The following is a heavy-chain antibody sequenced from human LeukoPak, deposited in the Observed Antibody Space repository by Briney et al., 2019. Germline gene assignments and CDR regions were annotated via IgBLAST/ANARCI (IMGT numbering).Heavy chain of an antibody. J-gene: IGHJ6*02. CDR3: AAASNYYDRSNYYSYAMDV. CDR1: GFTFTTSA. CDR2: IVVGSGNT. Sequence: SVKVSCKASGFTFTTSAVQWVRQARGQRLEWIGWIVVGSGNTNYAQKFQERVTITRDMSTSTVYMDLSSQRSEDTAVYYCAAASNYYDRSNYYSYAMDVWGQGTTVSVSS. V-gene: IGHV1-58*01. D-gene: IGHD3-22*01.